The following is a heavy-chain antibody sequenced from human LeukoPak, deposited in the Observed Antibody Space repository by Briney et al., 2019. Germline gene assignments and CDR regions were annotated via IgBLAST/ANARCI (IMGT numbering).Heavy chain of an antibody. CDR1: GFTFSSYS. Sequence: GGSLRLSCAASGFTFSSYSMNWVRQAPGKGLEWVSYISSSSSTIYYADSVKGQFTISRDNAKNSLYLQMNSLRDEDTAVYYCARDFYDSSGYYLPMDDAFDIWGQGTMVTVSS. CDR2: ISSSSSTI. V-gene: IGHV3-48*02. J-gene: IGHJ3*02. CDR3: ARDFYDSSGYYLPMDDAFDI. D-gene: IGHD3-22*01.